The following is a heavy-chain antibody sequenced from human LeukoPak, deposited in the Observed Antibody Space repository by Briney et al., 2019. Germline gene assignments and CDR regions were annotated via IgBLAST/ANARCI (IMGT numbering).Heavy chain of an antibody. CDR3: AIDSGPHYFDY. J-gene: IGHJ4*02. CDR1: GFTFRNYA. CDR2: VSDSGDAT. V-gene: IGHV3-23*01. Sequence: PGGSLRLSCAASGFTFRNYAMSWVRQPPGKGLEWVSAVSDSGDATRNADSVKGRFTISRDNAKNSLYLQMNSLRAEDTAVYYCAIDSGPHYFDYWGQGTLVTVSS. D-gene: IGHD6-19*01.